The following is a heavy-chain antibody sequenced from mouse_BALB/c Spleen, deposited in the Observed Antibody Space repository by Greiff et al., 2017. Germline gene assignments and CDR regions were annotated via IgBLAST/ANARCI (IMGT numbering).Heavy chain of an antibody. CDR3: ARDIYYGHGGFAY. Sequence: QVQLKESGPGLVAPSQSLSITCTVSGFSLTSYGVHWVRQPPGKGLEWLGVIWAGGSTNYNSALMSRLSISKDNSKSQVFLKMNSLQTDDTAMYYCARDIYYGHGGFAYWGQGTLVTVSA. V-gene: IGHV2-9*02. CDR1: GFSLTSYG. CDR2: IWAGGST. J-gene: IGHJ3*01. D-gene: IGHD2-1*01.